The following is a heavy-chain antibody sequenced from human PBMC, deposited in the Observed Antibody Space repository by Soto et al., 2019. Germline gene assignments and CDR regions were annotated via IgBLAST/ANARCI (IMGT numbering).Heavy chain of an antibody. CDR2: ISAYNGNT. Sequence: ASVKVSCKASGYTFTSYGISWVRQAPGQGLEWMGWISAYNGNTNYAQKLQGRVTMTTDTSTSTAYMELRSLRSDDTAVYYCARDLIVGATLYYCYYGMDVWGQGTTVTVS. CDR1: GYTFTSYG. D-gene: IGHD1-26*01. V-gene: IGHV1-18*01. CDR3: ARDLIVGATLYYCYYGMDV. J-gene: IGHJ6*02.